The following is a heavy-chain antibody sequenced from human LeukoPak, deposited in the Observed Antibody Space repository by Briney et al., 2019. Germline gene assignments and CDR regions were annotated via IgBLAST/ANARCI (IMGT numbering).Heavy chain of an antibody. J-gene: IGHJ4*02. D-gene: IGHD2-2*01. Sequence: ASVKVSCKASGYTFTSYDINWVRQATGQGLEWMGWMNPNSGNTGYAQKFQGRVTMTRNTSTSTAYMELSSLRSEDTAVYYCARGSCSSTSCYVFSLDFDYWGQGTLVTVSS. CDR1: GYTFTSYD. CDR2: MNPNSGNT. CDR3: ARGSCSSTSCYVFSLDFDY. V-gene: IGHV1-8*01.